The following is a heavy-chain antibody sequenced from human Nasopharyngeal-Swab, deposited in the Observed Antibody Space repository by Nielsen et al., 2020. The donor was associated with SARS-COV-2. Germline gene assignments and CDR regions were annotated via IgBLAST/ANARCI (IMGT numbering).Heavy chain of an antibody. CDR2: ISGSGGST. V-gene: IGHV3-23*01. J-gene: IGHJ5*01. CDR3: ATSDWYSFVDS. CDR1: GFTFSSYA. Sequence: GESLKISCAASGFTFSSYAMSWVRQAPGKGPEWVSVISGSGGSTYYADSVKGRFTISRDNSKNTLYLQMNSLRVEDTAVYYCATSDWYSFVDSWGQGTLVTVSS. D-gene: IGHD6-19*01.